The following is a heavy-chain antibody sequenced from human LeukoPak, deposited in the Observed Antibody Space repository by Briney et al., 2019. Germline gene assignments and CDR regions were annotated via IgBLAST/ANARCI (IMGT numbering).Heavy chain of an antibody. CDR3: ARASRAYGISWPPDY. CDR1: GFTFSSYA. V-gene: IGHV3-30-3*01. Sequence: GGSLRLSCAASGFTFSSYAMHWVRQAPGKGLEWVSVISYDGSNKYYADSVKGRFTISRDNSKNTLYLQMNSLRAEDTAVYYCARASRAYGISWPPDYWGQGTLVTVSS. D-gene: IGHD6-13*01. CDR2: ISYDGSNK. J-gene: IGHJ4*02.